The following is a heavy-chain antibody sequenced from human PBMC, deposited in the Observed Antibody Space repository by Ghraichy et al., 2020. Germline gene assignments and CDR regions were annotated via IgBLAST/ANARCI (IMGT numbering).Heavy chain of an antibody. D-gene: IGHD7-27*01. CDR2: IDRDGSDP. CDR3: GRASSSVGPTGAA. Sequence: GGSLRLSCEVSGFTLRSYWMHWVRQAPGKGLEWVSRIDRDGSDPSYADSVKGRFTISRDNARNTLYLQMNSLRSDDTAVYYCGRASSSVGPTGAAWGQGTLVTVSS. V-gene: IGHV3-74*01. CDR1: GFTLRSYW. J-gene: IGHJ4*02.